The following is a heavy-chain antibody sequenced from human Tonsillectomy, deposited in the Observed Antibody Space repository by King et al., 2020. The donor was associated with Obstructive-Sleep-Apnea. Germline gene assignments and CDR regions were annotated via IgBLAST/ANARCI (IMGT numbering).Heavy chain of an antibody. CDR1: GFAFNSYA. Sequence: EVQLVESGGGLVQPGGSLRLSCAASGFAFNSYAMTWVRQAPGKGLEWVSGISATGGTTYYADSVKGRFTISRDNSKNTLYLQMSSLRAEDTAVFYCAKDSNTYYGPLDAFDVWGQGTMVTVSS. CDR2: ISATGGTT. V-gene: IGHV3-23*04. CDR3: AKDSNTYYGPLDAFDV. D-gene: IGHD1-26*01. J-gene: IGHJ3*01.